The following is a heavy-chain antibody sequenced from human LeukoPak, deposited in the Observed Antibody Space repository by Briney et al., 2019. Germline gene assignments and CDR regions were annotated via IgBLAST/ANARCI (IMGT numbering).Heavy chain of an antibody. D-gene: IGHD5-18*01. CDR2: INQSETT. Sequence: SETLSLTCAVYGGSFSNYYWTWIRQSPGKGLEWIGDINQSETTKYNPSFESRLTISVDTSRSQFSLKLTSLTAADTAVYYCARGGFNSYGYFYWGQGILATVSS. J-gene: IGHJ4*02. CDR3: ARGGFNSYGYFY. CDR1: GGSFSNYY. V-gene: IGHV4-34*01.